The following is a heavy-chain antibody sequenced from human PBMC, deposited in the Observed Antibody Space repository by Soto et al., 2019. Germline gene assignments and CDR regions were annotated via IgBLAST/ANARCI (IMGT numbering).Heavy chain of an antibody. CDR3: AREGLTTLTTGDYYYGMDV. CDR2: IIPIFGTT. Sequence: QVQLVQSGAEVKKPGSSVKVSCKASGGTFSSYAISWVRQAPGQGLEWMGGIIPIFGTTNYAQKFQGRVSITADKSTSTAYMELSSLRSEDTVVYYCAREGLTTLTTGDYYYGMDVWGQGTTVTVSS. CDR1: GGTFSSYA. D-gene: IGHD4-4*01. V-gene: IGHV1-69*06. J-gene: IGHJ6*02.